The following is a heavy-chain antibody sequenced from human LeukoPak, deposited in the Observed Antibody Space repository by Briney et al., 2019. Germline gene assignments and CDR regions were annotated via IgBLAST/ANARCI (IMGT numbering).Heavy chain of an antibody. CDR2: IYPGDSDT. Sequence: AGESLKISCKGSGYSFTSYWIGWVRQMPGKGLEWMGIIYPGDSDTRYSPSFQGQVTISADKSISTAYLQWSSLKASDTAMYYCARQTPSAGSSYEDADYWGQGTLVTVSS. CDR1: GYSFTSYW. J-gene: IGHJ4*02. CDR3: ARQTPSAGSSYEDADY. V-gene: IGHV5-51*01. D-gene: IGHD6-6*01.